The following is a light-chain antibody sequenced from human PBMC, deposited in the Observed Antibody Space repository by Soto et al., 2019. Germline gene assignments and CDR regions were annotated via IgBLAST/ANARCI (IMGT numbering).Light chain of an antibody. CDR1: QRITTY. Sequence: IQMTQSPSSLSASVGDRVTITCRASQRITTYLNWYQQKPGKAPKLLISTSGTLQRGVPSRFSGSGSGTDFTLTITALRPEDFATYFCQQSSSIPYTFGQGTKLEIK. CDR2: TSG. V-gene: IGKV1-39*01. J-gene: IGKJ2*01. CDR3: QQSSSIPYT.